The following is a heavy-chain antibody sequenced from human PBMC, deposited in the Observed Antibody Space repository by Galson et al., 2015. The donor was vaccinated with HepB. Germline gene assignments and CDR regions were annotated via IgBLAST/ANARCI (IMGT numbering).Heavy chain of an antibody. D-gene: IGHD3-10*01. CDR1: GGTLSSYA. V-gene: IGHV1-69*04. J-gene: IGHJ6*02. CDR2: IIPILGIE. CDR3: ARDVWFGEKAGVMDV. Sequence: SVKVSCKASGGTLSSYAISWVRQAPGQGLEWMGRIIPILGIENYAQQFQGRVTITADKSTSTAYMELSSLRSEDTAVYYCARDVWFGEKAGVMDVWGQGTTVTVSS.